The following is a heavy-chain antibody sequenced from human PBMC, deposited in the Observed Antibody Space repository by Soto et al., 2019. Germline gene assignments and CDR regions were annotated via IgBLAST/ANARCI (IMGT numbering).Heavy chain of an antibody. CDR2: IKQDGSEK. CDR1: GFALSNYW. CDR3: ATETSTWGC. D-gene: IGHD7-27*01. V-gene: IGHV3-7*05. Sequence: VQLVESGGGLVQPGESLRLSCVASGFALSNYWINWVRQAPGKGLEWVANIKQDGSEKNYVDSVKGRFTSSRDNARNSLYLQMNSLRAEDTAAYYCATETSTWGCWGQGTLVTVSS. J-gene: IGHJ4*02.